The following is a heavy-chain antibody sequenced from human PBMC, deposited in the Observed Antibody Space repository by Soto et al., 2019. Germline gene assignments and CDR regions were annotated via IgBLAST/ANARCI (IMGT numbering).Heavy chain of an antibody. V-gene: IGHV1-18*01. CDR2: ISAYNGNT. CDR1: GYTFTSYG. CDR3: ARELEVVTAGYYYYGMDV. Sequence: QVQLVQSGAEVKKPGASVKVSCKASGYTFTSYGISWVRQAPGQGLEWMGWISAYNGNTNYPQKLQGRVTMTTDTSTSTAYMELRSLRSDDTAVYYCARELEVVTAGYYYYGMDVWGQGTTVTVSS. D-gene: IGHD2-21*02. J-gene: IGHJ6*02.